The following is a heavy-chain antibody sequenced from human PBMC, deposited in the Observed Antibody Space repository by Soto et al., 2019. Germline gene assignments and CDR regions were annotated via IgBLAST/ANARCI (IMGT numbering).Heavy chain of an antibody. CDR2: IFYSGTT. D-gene: IGHD1-1*01. J-gene: IGHJ6*02. V-gene: IGHV4-30-4*01. CDR3: ARDLWVEPELYYYGMDV. Sequence: SETLSLTCTVSGDSISSADYYWSWIRQTPGKGLEWIGHIFYSGTTYYDPSLKSRLTISVDTSKNHFSLRLTSVTAADTAVYYCARDLWVEPELYYYGMDVWGQGTTVTVSS. CDR1: GDSISSADYY.